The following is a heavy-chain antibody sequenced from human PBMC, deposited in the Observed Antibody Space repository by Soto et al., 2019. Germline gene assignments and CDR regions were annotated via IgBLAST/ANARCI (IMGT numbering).Heavy chain of an antibody. V-gene: IGHV3-53*01. Sequence: EVQLVESGGGLMQPGGSLRLSCAASGFTVSNKYMSWVRQAPGKGLEWVSTIYSGGNTFYADSVRGRFTISRDNSKNTLYVQMNNLRAEDTAVYYCARGGYDSSGSPIYGMDVWGQETTVTVSS. D-gene: IGHD3-22*01. CDR1: GFTVSNKY. J-gene: IGHJ6*02. CDR3: ARGGYDSSGSPIYGMDV. CDR2: IYSGGNT.